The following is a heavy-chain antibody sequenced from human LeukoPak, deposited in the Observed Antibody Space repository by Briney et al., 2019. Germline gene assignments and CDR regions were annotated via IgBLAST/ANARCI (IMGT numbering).Heavy chain of an antibody. CDR1: GFTFSSYG. CDR2: IWYDGSNK. V-gene: IGHV3-33*01. Sequence: PGGSLGLSCAASGFTFSSYGMHWVRQAPGKGLEWVAVIWYDGSNKYYADSVKGRFTISRDNSKNTLYLQMDSLRAEDTAVYYCARGDSGQLDYWGQGTLVTVSS. CDR3: ARGDSGQLDY. J-gene: IGHJ4*02. D-gene: IGHD1-26*01.